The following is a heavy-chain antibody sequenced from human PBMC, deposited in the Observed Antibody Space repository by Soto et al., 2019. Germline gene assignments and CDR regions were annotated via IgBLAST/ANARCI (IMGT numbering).Heavy chain of an antibody. Sequence: SVKVSCKASGGTFSSYAISWVRQAPGQGLEWMGGIIPIFGTANYAQKFQGRVTITADESTSTAYMELSSLRSEDTAVYYCARDPGSGWYEASYYFDYWGQGTLVTVSS. V-gene: IGHV1-69*13. CDR1: GGTFSSYA. J-gene: IGHJ4*02. CDR3: ARDPGSGWYEASYYFDY. CDR2: IIPIFGTA. D-gene: IGHD6-19*01.